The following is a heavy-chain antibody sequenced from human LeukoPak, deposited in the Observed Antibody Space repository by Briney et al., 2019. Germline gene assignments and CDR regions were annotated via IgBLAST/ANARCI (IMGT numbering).Heavy chain of an antibody. CDR3: AVGLTI. Sequence: PGTSLRLSCAASGFTFDNYAMHWVRQAPGKGLEWVALISNDGTNKYYADSVKGRFTMSRDNSKSTVYLQVNSLRAEDTVLYYCAVGLTIWGQGTMVTVSS. J-gene: IGHJ3*02. CDR1: GFTFDNYA. D-gene: IGHD1-26*01. CDR2: ISNDGTNK. V-gene: IGHV3-30-3*01.